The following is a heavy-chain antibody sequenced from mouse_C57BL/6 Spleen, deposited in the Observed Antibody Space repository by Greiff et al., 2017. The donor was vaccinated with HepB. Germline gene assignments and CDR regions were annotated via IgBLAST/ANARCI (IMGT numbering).Heavy chain of an antibody. CDR1: GYSITSGYY. CDR2: ISYDGSN. J-gene: IGHJ4*01. CDR3: ARVDYDDAMDY. D-gene: IGHD2-4*01. V-gene: IGHV3-6*01. Sequence: EVHLVESGPGLVKPSQSLSLTCSVTGYSITSGYYWNWIRQFPGNKLEWMCYISYDGSNNYNPSLKNRISITRDTSKNQFFLKLNSVTTEDTATYYCARVDYDDAMDYWGQGTSVTVSS.